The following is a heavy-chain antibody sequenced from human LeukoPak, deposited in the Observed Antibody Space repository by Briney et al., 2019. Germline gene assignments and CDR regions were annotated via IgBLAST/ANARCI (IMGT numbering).Heavy chain of an antibody. CDR3: ARDGLRGNNWFDP. CDR1: GFTFSSYG. CDR2: IWYDGSNK. J-gene: IGHJ5*02. D-gene: IGHD5-24*01. V-gene: IGHV3-33*01. Sequence: GGSLRLSCAASGFTFSSYGMHWVRQAPGKGLEWVAVIWYDGSNKYYADSVKGRFTISRDNSKNTLDLQMDSLRAADTAVYYCARDGLRGNNWFDPWGQGTLVTVSS.